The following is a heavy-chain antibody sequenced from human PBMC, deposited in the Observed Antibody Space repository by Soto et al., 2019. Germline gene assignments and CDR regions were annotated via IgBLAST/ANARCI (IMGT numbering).Heavy chain of an antibody. V-gene: IGHV3-73*02. CDR1: GFTFSDSA. D-gene: IGHD1-26*01. J-gene: IGHJ4*02. CDR2: IRSKGNSYAT. Sequence: EVQLVESGGGLVQPGGSLKLSCAASGFTFSDSAMHWVRQASGKGLEWVGRIRSKGNSYATAYAASVKGRFTISRDDSKNTAYLQMNSLKAEDMAVYYCTTVIVGATGYWGQGTLVTVSS. CDR3: TTVIVGATGY.